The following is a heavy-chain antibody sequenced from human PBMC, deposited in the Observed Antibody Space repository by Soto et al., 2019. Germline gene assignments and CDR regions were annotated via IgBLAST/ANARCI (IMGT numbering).Heavy chain of an antibody. CDR1: GGSISSYY. CDR3: ARHNYGSGSTYFDY. V-gene: IGHV4-59*08. D-gene: IGHD3-10*01. Sequence: QVQLQESGPGLAKPSETLSLTCTVSGGSISSYYWSWIRQPPGKGLEWIGYIYYSGSTNYNPSLKSRVTISVDTSKNQFSLKLNSMTAADTAVYYCARHNYGSGSTYFDYWGQGTLVTVSS. J-gene: IGHJ4*02. CDR2: IYYSGST.